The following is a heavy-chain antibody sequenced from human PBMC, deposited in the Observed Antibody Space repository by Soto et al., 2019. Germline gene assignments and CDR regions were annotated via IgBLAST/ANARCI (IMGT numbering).Heavy chain of an antibody. J-gene: IGHJ6*02. CDR1: GYSFTSYW. V-gene: IGHV5-10-1*01. D-gene: IGHD6-13*01. Sequence: GESLKISCKGSGYSFTSYWISWVRQMPGKGLEWMGRIDPSDSYTNYSPSFQGHVTISADKSISTAYLRWSSLKASDTAMYYCARRFDGSRGMDVWGQGTTVTVSS. CDR2: IDPSDSYT. CDR3: ARRFDGSRGMDV.